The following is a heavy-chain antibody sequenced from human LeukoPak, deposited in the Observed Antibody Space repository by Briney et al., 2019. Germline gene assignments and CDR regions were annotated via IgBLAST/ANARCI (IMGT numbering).Heavy chain of an antibody. J-gene: IGHJ4*02. V-gene: IGHV3-48*01. D-gene: IGHD3-22*01. CDR1: GFSFNNYS. CDR2: ISGYSSII. Sequence: GGSLRLSCAASGFSFNNYSINWVRQAPGKGLEWVSYISGYSSIIYYADSVKGRFTISRDNARNSLYLQMNSLRADTAVYYCAGAHYYDSSGPGLNQYWGQGTLVTVSS. CDR3: AGAHYYDSSGPGLNQY.